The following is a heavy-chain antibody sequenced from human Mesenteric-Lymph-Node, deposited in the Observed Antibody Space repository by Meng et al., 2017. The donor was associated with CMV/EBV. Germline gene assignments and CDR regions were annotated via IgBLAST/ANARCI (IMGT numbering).Heavy chain of an antibody. J-gene: IGHJ4*02. D-gene: IGHD5-12*01. V-gene: IGHV1-2*02. CDR1: GYTFTSYG. CDR2: INPYSGGT. Sequence: ASVKVSCKASGYTFTSYGISWVRQAPGQGLEWMGWINPYSGGTNSAQKFQGRVTMTRDTSISKAYMELSSLRSEDTAVYYCAKDGYNWGQGTLVTVSS. CDR3: AKDGYN.